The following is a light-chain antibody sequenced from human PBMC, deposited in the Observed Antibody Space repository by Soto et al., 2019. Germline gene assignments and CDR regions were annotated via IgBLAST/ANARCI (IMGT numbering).Light chain of an antibody. V-gene: IGKV3-20*01. CDR3: QQYGSSLGVT. CDR2: GAS. CDR1: QSVSSSY. Sequence: EIGMTPSPKHLSVSRGERATLSCRAIQSVSSSYLAWYQQKPGQAPRLLIYGASSRATGIPDRFSGSGSGTDFTLTISRLEPEDFAVYYCQQYGSSLGVTFGGGTKVDI. J-gene: IGKJ4*01.